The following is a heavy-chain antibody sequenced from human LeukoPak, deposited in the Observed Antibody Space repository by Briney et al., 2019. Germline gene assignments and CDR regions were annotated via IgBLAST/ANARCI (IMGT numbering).Heavy chain of an antibody. Sequence: PGGSLRLSCAASGFTFSSYAMSWVRQAPGKGLEWVSAISGSGGSTYYADSVKGRFTISRDNSKNTLYLQMNSLRAEDTAVYYCARDLFRLWMLDVWGKGTTVTVSS. V-gene: IGHV3-23*01. CDR2: ISGSGGST. D-gene: IGHD5-12*01. CDR3: ARDLFRLWMLDV. J-gene: IGHJ6*04. CDR1: GFTFSSYA.